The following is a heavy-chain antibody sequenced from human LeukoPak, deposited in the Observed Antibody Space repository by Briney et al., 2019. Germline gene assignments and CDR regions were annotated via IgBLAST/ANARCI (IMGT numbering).Heavy chain of an antibody. CDR2: ISSSGSTI. V-gene: IGHV3-11*01. J-gene: IGHJ4*02. Sequence: GGSLRLSCAASGFTFSDYYMSWIRQAPGKGLEWVSYISSSGSTIYYADSVKGRFTISRDHAKNSLYLQRNSLRAEDTAVYYCARPGGDYVLGSYRYISFPFDYWGQGTLVTVSS. CDR1: GFTFSDYY. CDR3: ARPGGDYVLGSYRYISFPFDY. D-gene: IGHD3-16*02.